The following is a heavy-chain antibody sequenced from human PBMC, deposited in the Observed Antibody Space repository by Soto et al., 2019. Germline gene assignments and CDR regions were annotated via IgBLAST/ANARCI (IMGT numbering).Heavy chain of an antibody. Sequence: GGSLRLSCAASGFTFSSYWMHWVRQAPGKGLVWVSRINSDGSTISYADSVKGRFTISRDNTKNTLYLQMNSLRAEDTALYYCAKADCSEIHCYVLDYWGQGALVTVSS. CDR1: GFTFSSYW. J-gene: IGHJ4*02. CDR3: AKADCSEIHCYVLDY. V-gene: IGHV3-74*01. D-gene: IGHD2-15*01. CDR2: INSDGSTI.